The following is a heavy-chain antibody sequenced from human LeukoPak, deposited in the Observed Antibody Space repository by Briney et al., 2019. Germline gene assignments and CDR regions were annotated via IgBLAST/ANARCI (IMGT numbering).Heavy chain of an antibody. J-gene: IGHJ6*02. D-gene: IGHD3-10*01. V-gene: IGHV3-11*04. CDR2: ITSSGSTI. CDR3: ARDLPRVTMVRGVPSYYYYGMDV. Sequence: GGSLRLSCAASGFTLSDYYMSWIRQAPGKGLEWVSYITSSGSTIYYADSMEGRFTISRDNAKNSLYLQMNSLRAEDTAVYYCARDLPRVTMVRGVPSYYYYGMDVWGQGTTVTVSS. CDR1: GFTLSDYY.